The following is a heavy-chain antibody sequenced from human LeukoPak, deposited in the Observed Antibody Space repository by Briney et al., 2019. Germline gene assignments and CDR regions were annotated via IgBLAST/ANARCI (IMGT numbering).Heavy chain of an antibody. CDR3: ARRPGIAAAGTPRFDP. J-gene: IGHJ5*02. CDR1: GGSISSSSYY. Sequence: SETLSLTCTDSGGSISSSSYYWGWIRQPPGKGLEWIGSIYYSGSTYYNPSLKSRVTISVDTSKNQFSLKLSSVTAADTAVYYCARRPGIAAAGTPRFDPWGQGTLVTVSS. CDR2: IYYSGST. D-gene: IGHD6-13*01. V-gene: IGHV4-39*07.